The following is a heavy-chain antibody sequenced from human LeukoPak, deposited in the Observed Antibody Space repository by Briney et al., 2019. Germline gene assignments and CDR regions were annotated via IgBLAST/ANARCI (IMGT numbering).Heavy chain of an antibody. CDR3: ARETTYYDFWSGYF. J-gene: IGHJ4*02. CDR2: ISSSGSTI. V-gene: IGHV3-11*04. Sequence: KPGGSLRLSCAASGFTFSDYYMSWIRQAPGKGLEWVSYISSSGSTIYYADSVKGRFTISRDNAKNSLYLQMNSLRAEDTAVYYCARETTYYDFWSGYFWGQGTLVTVSS. CDR1: GFTFSDYY. D-gene: IGHD3-3*01.